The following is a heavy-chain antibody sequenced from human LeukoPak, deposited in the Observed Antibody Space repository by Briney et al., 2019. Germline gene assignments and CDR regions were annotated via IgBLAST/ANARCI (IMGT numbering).Heavy chain of an antibody. Sequence: GESLRLSCAASGFTFSSYWMHWVRQAPGKGLVWVSRINSDGSSTSYADSEKGRFTIARDNAKNTLYLQLNSLRAEDTAVYYCARDGPNDYGEDDAFDIWGQGTMVTVSS. CDR1: GFTFSSYW. CDR2: INSDGSST. J-gene: IGHJ3*02. CDR3: ARDGPNDYGEDDAFDI. V-gene: IGHV3-74*01. D-gene: IGHD4/OR15-4a*01.